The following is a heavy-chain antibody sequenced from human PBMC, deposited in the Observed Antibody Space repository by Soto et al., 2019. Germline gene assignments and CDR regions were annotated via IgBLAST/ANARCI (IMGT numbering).Heavy chain of an antibody. V-gene: IGHV3-21*01. D-gene: IGHD3-22*01. CDR1: GFTFSSYS. CDR3: GRDSYDASDYYYSQGFDY. J-gene: IGHJ4*02. Sequence: GGSLRLSCAASGFTFSSYSMTWVRQAPGKGLEWVSSISSSSSHIYYADSVKGRFTISRDNAKKSLHLQMNSLRAEDSAVYYCGRDSYDASDYYYSQGFDYWGQGTLITVSS. CDR2: ISSSSSHI.